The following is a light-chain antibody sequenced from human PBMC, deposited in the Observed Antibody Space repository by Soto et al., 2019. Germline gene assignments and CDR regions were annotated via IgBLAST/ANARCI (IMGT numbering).Light chain of an antibody. Sequence: QMTQSPSSLSASVGEKIIITCRASRDVGSDVSWYQQKPGQAPKLLIYAASNLYTGVPSRFSGSRSGTECTLPISSLQPEDFASYYCLQDYGDSWQFGQGTKVDIK. J-gene: IGKJ1*01. CDR1: RDVGSD. V-gene: IGKV1-6*01. CDR2: AAS. CDR3: LQDYGDSWQ.